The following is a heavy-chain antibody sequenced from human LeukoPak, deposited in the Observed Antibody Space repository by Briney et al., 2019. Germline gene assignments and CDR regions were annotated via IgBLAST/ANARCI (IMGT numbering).Heavy chain of an antibody. V-gene: IGHV4-59*12. J-gene: IGHJ4*02. CDR3: ARVVGGYDRIDY. Sequence: GSLRLSCTASGFIFSSYTMNWVRQHPGKGLEWIGYIYYSGSTYYNPSLKSRVTISVDTSKNQFSLKLSSVTAADTAVYYCARVVGGYDRIDYWGQGTLVTVSS. CDR1: GFIFSSYT. CDR2: IYYSGST. D-gene: IGHD5-12*01.